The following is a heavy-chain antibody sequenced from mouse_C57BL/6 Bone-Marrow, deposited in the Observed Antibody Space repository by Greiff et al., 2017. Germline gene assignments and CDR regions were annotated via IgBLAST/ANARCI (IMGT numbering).Heavy chain of an antibody. D-gene: IGHD1-1*01. CDR1: GFNIKDYY. Sequence: EVKLMESGAELVKPGASVKLSCTASGFNIKDYYMHWVKQRTEQGLEWIGRIDPEDGETKYAPKFQGKATITADTSSNTAYLQLSSLTSEDTDVYYCARNYYGSSYRFDYWGQGTTLTVSS. V-gene: IGHV14-2*01. J-gene: IGHJ2*01. CDR3: ARNYYGSSYRFDY. CDR2: IDPEDGET.